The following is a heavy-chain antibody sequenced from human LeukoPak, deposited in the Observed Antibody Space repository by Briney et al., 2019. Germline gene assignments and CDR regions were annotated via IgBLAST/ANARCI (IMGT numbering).Heavy chain of an antibody. J-gene: IGHJ3*02. CDR3: AKDGSWDAFDI. V-gene: IGHV3-23*01. D-gene: IGHD1-26*01. Sequence: PGGSLRLSCAASGFTFDDYGMSWVRQAPGKGLEWVSAISGSGGSTYYADSVKGWFTISRDNSKNTLYLQMNSLRAEDTAVYYCAKDGSWDAFDIWGQGTMVTVSS. CDR1: GFTFDDYG. CDR2: ISGSGGST.